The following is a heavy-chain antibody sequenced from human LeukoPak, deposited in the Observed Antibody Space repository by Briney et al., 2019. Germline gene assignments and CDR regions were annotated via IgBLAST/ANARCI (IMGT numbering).Heavy chain of an antibody. V-gene: IGHV3-23*01. J-gene: IGHJ3*02. D-gene: IGHD3-22*01. CDR3: AKDSRYYYDSSGYYPLGGAFDI. CDR1: GFTFSSYA. Sequence: GGSLRLSCGASGFTFSSYAMSWVRQAPGKGLEWVSAISGSGGSTYYADSVKGRFTISRDNSKNTLYLQMNSLRAEDTAVYYCAKDSRYYYDSSGYYPLGGAFDIWGQGTMVTVSS. CDR2: ISGSGGST.